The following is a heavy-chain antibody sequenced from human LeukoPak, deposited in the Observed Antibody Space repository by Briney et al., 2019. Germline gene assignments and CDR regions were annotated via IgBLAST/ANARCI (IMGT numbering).Heavy chain of an antibody. J-gene: IGHJ5*02. Sequence: PGGSLRLSCAASGFIFSSYAMSWVPQAPGKGLEWVSGITGNGGSTYSADSVKGRFTISRDNSKNTLYPQMNSLRAEDTAVYYCAADVPPTWGQGTLVTVSS. CDR2: ITGNGGST. CDR1: GFIFSSYA. V-gene: IGHV3-23*01. CDR3: AADVPPT.